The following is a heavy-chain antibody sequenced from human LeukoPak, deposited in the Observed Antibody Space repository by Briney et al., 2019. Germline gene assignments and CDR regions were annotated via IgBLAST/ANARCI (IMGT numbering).Heavy chain of an antibody. CDR2: ISSSGSTI. J-gene: IGHJ3*02. CDR3: ASLMVRGRFDAFDI. D-gene: IGHD3-10*01. CDR1: GFTFGSHA. Sequence: GGSLRLSCEASGFTFGSHAMYWVRQAPGKGLEWVSYISSSGSTIYYADSVKGRFTISRDNAKNSLYLQMNSLRAEDTAVYYCASLMVRGRFDAFDIWGQGTMVTVSS. V-gene: IGHV3-48*03.